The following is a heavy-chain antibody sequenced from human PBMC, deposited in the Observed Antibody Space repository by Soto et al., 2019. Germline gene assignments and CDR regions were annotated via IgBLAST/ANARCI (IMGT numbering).Heavy chain of an antibody. V-gene: IGHV4-34*01. CDR3: ARGPNLILRFLEWPAGFDP. Sequence: SETLSLTCAVYGGSFSGYYWSWIRQPPGKGLEWIGEINHSGITNYNPSLKSRVTISVDTSKNQFSLKLSSVTAADTAVYYCARGPNLILRFLEWPAGFDPWGQGTLVTVSS. CDR1: GGSFSGYY. CDR2: INHSGIT. D-gene: IGHD3-3*01. J-gene: IGHJ5*02.